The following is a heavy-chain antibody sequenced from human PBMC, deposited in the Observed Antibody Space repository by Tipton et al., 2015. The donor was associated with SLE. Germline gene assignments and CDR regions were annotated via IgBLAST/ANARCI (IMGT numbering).Heavy chain of an antibody. CDR2: LSYGGST. CDR3: ARDQTGLFDY. CDR1: GGSISNYY. V-gene: IGHV4-59*12. Sequence: TLSLTCTVSGGSISNYYWSWIRQSPGKGLEWIGYLSYGGSTNYNPSLKSRVTMSVDTSKNQISLKLSSVTAADTAVYYCARDQTGLFDYWGQGTLVTVSS. D-gene: IGHD1-1*01. J-gene: IGHJ4*02.